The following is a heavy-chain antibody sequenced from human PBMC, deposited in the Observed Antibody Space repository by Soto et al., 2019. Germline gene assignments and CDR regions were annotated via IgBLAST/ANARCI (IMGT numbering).Heavy chain of an antibody. J-gene: IGHJ4*02. Sequence: QVQLVQSGAEVKKPGASVKVSCKASGYTFFTYAMHWVRQAPGQRLEWMGWINAGNGNTKYSQKFQGRVTITRDTSASXAXMQXXXLXSEDTAVYYCAXGPGGPDGPGDYWGQGTLVTVSS. CDR3: AXGPGGPDGPGDY. CDR2: INAGNGNT. D-gene: IGHD2-15*01. CDR1: GYTFFTYA. V-gene: IGHV1-3*01.